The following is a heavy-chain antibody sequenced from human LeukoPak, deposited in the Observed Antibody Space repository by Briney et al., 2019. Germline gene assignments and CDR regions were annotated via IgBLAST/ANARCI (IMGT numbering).Heavy chain of an antibody. CDR3: ASGAQSDY. J-gene: IGHJ4*02. Sequence: GGSLRLSCAASGFTFSSYAMSWVRQAPGKGLEWVSTIRGSGGGTYYADSVKGRITISRDNAKNSLYLQMNSLRAEDTAVYYCASGAQSDYWGQGTLVTVSS. CDR2: IRGSGGGT. CDR1: GFTFSSYA. D-gene: IGHD1-26*01. V-gene: IGHV3-23*01.